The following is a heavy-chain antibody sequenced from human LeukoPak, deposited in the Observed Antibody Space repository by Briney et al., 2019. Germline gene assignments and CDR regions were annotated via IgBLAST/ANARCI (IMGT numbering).Heavy chain of an antibody. CDR3: ARRATTERGHSYGLDY. CDR2: MYYSGST. J-gene: IGHJ4*02. V-gene: IGHV4-39*01. Sequence: SETLSLTCTVSGGSISSSTYYWGWIRQPPGKGLEWIGSMYYSGSTYYNPSLKSRVTISVDTSKNQFSLKLSSVTAADTAVYYCARRATTERGHSYGLDYWGQGTLVTVSS. CDR1: GGSISSSTYY. D-gene: IGHD5-18*01.